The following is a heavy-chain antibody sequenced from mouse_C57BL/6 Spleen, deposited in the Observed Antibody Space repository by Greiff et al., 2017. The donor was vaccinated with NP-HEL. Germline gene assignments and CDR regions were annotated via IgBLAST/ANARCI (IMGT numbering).Heavy chain of an antibody. D-gene: IGHD3-3*01. Sequence: EVQGVESGGDLVKPGGSLKLSCAASGFTFSSYGMSWVRQTPDKRLEWVATISSGGSYTYYPDSVKGRFTISRDNAKNTLYLQMSSLKSEDTAMYYCARLPGRGDYFDYWGQGTTLTVSS. CDR2: ISSGGSYT. J-gene: IGHJ2*01. V-gene: IGHV5-6*01. CDR3: ARLPGRGDYFDY. CDR1: GFTFSSYG.